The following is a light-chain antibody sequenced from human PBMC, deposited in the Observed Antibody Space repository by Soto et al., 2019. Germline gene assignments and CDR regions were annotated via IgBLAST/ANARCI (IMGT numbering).Light chain of an antibody. CDR1: QSISSN. V-gene: IGKV3-15*01. CDR2: AAS. CDR3: QQYNNWPRT. J-gene: IGKJ1*01. Sequence: EIVMTQSPATLSVCQGERATLSCRASQSISSNLAWYQQKPGQAPRLLIYAASTRATGIPARFSGSGSGTEFTLTISSLQSEDFAVYYCQQYNNWPRTFGQGTKVEIK.